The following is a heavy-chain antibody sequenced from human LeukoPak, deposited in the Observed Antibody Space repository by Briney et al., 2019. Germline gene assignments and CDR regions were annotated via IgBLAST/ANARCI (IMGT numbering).Heavy chain of an antibody. CDR2: ITSSGSSI. D-gene: IGHD3-3*01. V-gene: IGHV3-11*04. CDR1: GFTFSDYY. J-gene: IGHJ4*02. Sequence: PGGSLRLSCAASGFTFSDYYMSWIRQAPGKGLEWVSYITSSGSSIYYADSVEGRFTLSRDNAKNTLYLQMNSLRGEDTAVYYCATGSYYDFWSVYYKYYFDYWGQGTLVTVSS. CDR3: ATGSYYDFWSVYYKYYFDY.